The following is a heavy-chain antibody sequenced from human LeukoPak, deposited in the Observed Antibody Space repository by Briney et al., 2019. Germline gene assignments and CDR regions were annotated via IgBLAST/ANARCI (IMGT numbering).Heavy chain of an antibody. J-gene: IGHJ6*02. CDR2: IYYSGST. Sequence: SETLSLTCTVSGGSISGYYWSWIRQPPGEGLEWIGYIYYSGSTNYNPSLKSRVTISVDTSQNQFSPKLSSVTAADTAGYYCARDLSIAAAGDYYYYGMDVRGRGTTVTVSS. D-gene: IGHD6-13*01. V-gene: IGHV4-59*01. CDR3: ARDLSIAAAGDYYYYGMDV. CDR1: GGSISGYY.